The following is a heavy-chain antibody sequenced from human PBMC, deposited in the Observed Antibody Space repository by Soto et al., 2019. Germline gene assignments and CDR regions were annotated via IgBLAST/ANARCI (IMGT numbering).Heavy chain of an antibody. Sequence: ASVKVSCKASGYTFTSYGISWVRQAPGQGLEWMGWISAYNGNTNYAQKLQGRVTMTTDTSTSTAYMELRSLRSDDTAVYYCAREPSIAAVGIPLYSYYYMDVWGEGTAVTVS. V-gene: IGHV1-18*01. CDR2: ISAYNGNT. D-gene: IGHD6-13*01. CDR3: AREPSIAAVGIPLYSYYYMDV. CDR1: GYTFTSYG. J-gene: IGHJ6*03.